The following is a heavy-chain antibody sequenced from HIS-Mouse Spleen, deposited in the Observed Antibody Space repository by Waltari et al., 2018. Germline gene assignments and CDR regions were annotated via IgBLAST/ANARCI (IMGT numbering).Heavy chain of an antibody. D-gene: IGHD1-1*01. CDR3: ARESTTGTTEYYYYGMDV. CDR1: GYTFTGYY. J-gene: IGHJ6*02. Sequence: QVQLVQSGAEVKKPGASVKVSCKASGYTFTGYYMHWVRNATGQGLEWLGWRNPNGGGTSNGQRFQGRVTMTRDTSISTAYMELGRLRSDETAVYYCARESTTGTTEYYYYGMDVWGQGTTVTVSS. V-gene: IGHV1-2*02. CDR2: RNPNGGGT.